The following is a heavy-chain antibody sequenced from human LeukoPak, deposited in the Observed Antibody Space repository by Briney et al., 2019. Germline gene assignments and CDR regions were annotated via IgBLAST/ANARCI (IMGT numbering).Heavy chain of an antibody. D-gene: IGHD3-10*01. CDR2: IYSGGTT. CDR1: GFNFRAYW. J-gene: IGHJ5*02. CDR3: ASLWFGELPPGFDP. V-gene: IGHV3-53*01. Sequence: PGGSLRLSCTTSGFNFRAYWMAWVRQAPGKGLEWVSVIYSGGTTYYADSVKGRFTISRDNSKNTLYLQMNSLRAEDTAVYYCASLWFGELPPGFDPWGQGTLVTVSS.